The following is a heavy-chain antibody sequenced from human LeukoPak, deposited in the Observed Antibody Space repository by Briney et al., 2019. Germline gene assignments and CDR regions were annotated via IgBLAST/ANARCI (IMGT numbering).Heavy chain of an antibody. J-gene: IGHJ6*03. D-gene: IGHD2-15*01. CDR1: GFTFSDYY. CDR3: ATGRVEADYYYYYYMDV. V-gene: IGHV3-11*04. CDR2: ISSSGSTI. Sequence: PGGSLRLSCAASGFTFSDYYMSWIRQAPGKGLESVSYISSSGSTIYYADSVKGRFTISRDNAKNSLYLQMNSLRAEDTAVYYCATGRVEADYYYYYYMDVWGKGTTVTVSS.